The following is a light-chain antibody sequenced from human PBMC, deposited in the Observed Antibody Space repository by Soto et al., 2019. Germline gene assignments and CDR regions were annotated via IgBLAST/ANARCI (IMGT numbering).Light chain of an antibody. CDR3: QQYGGSPPT. V-gene: IGKV3-20*01. Sequence: EIVLTQSPGTLSLSPGESAALSCRASQSISNNFLAWYQRKPGQAPRLLIYGASYRATDIPYRFSGSRSGTDFPLTITRLEPDDFAVYYCQQYGGSPPTFGQGTTVEVK. J-gene: IGKJ1*01. CDR1: QSISNNF. CDR2: GAS.